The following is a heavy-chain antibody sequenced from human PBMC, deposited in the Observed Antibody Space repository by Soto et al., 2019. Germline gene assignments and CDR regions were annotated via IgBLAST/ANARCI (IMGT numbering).Heavy chain of an antibody. CDR2: IWYDGSNK. CDR1: GFTFSSYG. Sequence: GGSLRLSCAASGFTFSSYGMHWVRQAPGKGLEWVAVIWYDGSNKYYADSVKGRFTISRDNSKNTLDLQMNSLRAEDTAVYYCARVAIAVAGMRGSSNYYYYMDVWGKGTTVTVSS. V-gene: IGHV3-33*01. D-gene: IGHD6-19*01. J-gene: IGHJ6*03. CDR3: ARVAIAVAGMRGSSNYYYYMDV.